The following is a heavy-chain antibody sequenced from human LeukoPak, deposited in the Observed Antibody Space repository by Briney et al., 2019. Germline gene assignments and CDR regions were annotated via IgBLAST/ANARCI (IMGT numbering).Heavy chain of an antibody. CDR2: INHSGST. Sequence: SETLSLTCAVYGGCFSGYYWNWIRQPPGKGLEWIGEINHSGSTNYNPSLKSRVTISVDTSKNQFSLKLSSVIAADTAVYYCARPCIAAAGAGYYYYYMDVWGKGTTVTVSS. CDR1: GGCFSGYY. V-gene: IGHV4-34*01. D-gene: IGHD6-13*01. CDR3: ARPCIAAAGAGYYYYYMDV. J-gene: IGHJ6*03.